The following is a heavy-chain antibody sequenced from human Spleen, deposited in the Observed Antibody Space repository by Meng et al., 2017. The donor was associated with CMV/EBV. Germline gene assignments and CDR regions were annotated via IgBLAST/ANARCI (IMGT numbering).Heavy chain of an antibody. D-gene: IGHD3-9*01. Sequence: GESLKISCAASGFTFSSYAMSWVRQAPGKGLEWVSYISSSGSTIYYADSVKGRFTISRDNAKNSLYLQMNSLRAEDTAVYYCARNCYDILTGYYSYGMDVWGQGTTVTVSS. CDR3: ARNCYDILTGYYSYGMDV. CDR1: GFTFSSYA. V-gene: IGHV3-48*04. J-gene: IGHJ6*02. CDR2: ISSSGSTI.